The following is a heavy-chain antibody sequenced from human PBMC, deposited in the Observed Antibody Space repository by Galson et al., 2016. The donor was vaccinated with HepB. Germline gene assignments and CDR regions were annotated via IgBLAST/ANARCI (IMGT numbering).Heavy chain of an antibody. CDR1: GFTFSSYD. D-gene: IGHD6-13*01. CDR2: IGTAGDT. Sequence: SLRLSCAASGFTFSSYDMHWVRQATGKGLEWVSAIGTAGDTFYPGSVKGRFTISRDNAKNSLYLQMNTLRDDDTAVYYCARDGGQQVVRWERLRKVYYYYPMDVWGQGTTVTVSS. CDR3: ARDGGQQVVRWERLRKVYYYYPMDV. J-gene: IGHJ6*02. V-gene: IGHV3-13*04.